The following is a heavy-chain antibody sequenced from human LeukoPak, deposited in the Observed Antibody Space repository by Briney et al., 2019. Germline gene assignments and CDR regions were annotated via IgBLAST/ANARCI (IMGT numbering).Heavy chain of an antibody. D-gene: IGHD2-2*03. V-gene: IGHV3-74*01. CDR3: SMDLSGAHDY. CDR1: GFTFSSYW. CDR2: VNTDGRTT. J-gene: IGHJ4*02. Sequence: GGSLRLSCAGSGFTFSSYWMHWVRQAPGKGLVWVSRVNTDGRTTNYADSVRGRFTISRDNAENTLYLQMNSLRVEDTAVYYCSMDLSGAHDYWGQGSVVTVSS.